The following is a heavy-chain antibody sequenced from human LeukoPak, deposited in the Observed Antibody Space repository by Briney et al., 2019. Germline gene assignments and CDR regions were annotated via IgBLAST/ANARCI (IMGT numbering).Heavy chain of an antibody. J-gene: IGHJ3*01. D-gene: IGHD4-17*01. CDR1: GVSISRSFYY. CDR3: ARRPNLPADDGDYWRFDV. V-gene: IGHV4-39*01. Sequence: SETLSLTCSISGVSISRSFYYWGWIRQPPGKRLEWIGNVYYSGGTYYNPSLKSRVSMSVDTSQNQFSLTLTSVTAADTAVYFCARRPNLPADDGDYWRFDVWGHERGVTV. CDR2: VYYSGGT.